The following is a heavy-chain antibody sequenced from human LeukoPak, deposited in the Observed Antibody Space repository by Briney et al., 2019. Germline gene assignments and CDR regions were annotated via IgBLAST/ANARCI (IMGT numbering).Heavy chain of an antibody. CDR2: INPNSGGT. CDR3: ARHVSRVAVYDY. CDR1: GYTFTGYY. V-gene: IGHV1-2*02. J-gene: IGHJ4*02. D-gene: IGHD6-19*01. Sequence: ASVKVSCKASGYTFTGYYMHWVRQAPGQGLEWMGWINPNSGGTNYAQKFQGRVTMTRDTSISTAYMELSRLRSDDTAVYYCARHVSRVAVYDYWGQGTLVTVSS.